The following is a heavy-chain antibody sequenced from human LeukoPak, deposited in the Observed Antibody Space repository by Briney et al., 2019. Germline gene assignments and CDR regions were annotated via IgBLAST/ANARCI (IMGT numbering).Heavy chain of an antibody. CDR3: TTYGSGRKFDY. CDR2: IKSKTDGGTT. D-gene: IGHD3-10*01. J-gene: IGHJ4*02. Sequence: GGSLRLSCVISGLTFNNVWMSWVRQAPGKGLEWVGRIKSKTDGGTTDYAAPVKGRFTISRDDSTNTLYLQMNSLKSEDTAVYYCTTYGSGRKFDYWGQGILVTVSS. CDR1: GLTFNNVW. V-gene: IGHV3-15*01.